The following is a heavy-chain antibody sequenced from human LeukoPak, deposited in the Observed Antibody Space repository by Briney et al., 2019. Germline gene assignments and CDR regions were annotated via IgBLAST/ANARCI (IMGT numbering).Heavy chain of an antibody. Sequence: GGSLRLSCAASGFTFSSYAMSWVRQAPGKGLEWVSAISGSGGSTYYADSVKGRSTISRDNSKNTLYLQMNSLRAEDTAVYYCAKGSVIVVVPAALRPDAFDIWGQGTMVTVSS. CDR3: AKGSVIVVVPAALRPDAFDI. CDR1: GFTFSSYA. V-gene: IGHV3-23*01. D-gene: IGHD2-2*01. CDR2: ISGSGGST. J-gene: IGHJ3*02.